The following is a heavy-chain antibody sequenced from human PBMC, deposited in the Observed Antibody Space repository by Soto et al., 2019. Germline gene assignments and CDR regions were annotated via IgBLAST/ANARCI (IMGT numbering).Heavy chain of an antibody. D-gene: IGHD2-8*01. CDR3: ARTLYCTNGVCYKYYYYYYGMDV. J-gene: IGHJ6*02. V-gene: IGHV4-34*01. CDR1: GGSFSGYY. Sequence: SETLSLTCAVYGGSFSGYYWSWIRQPPGKGLEWIGEINHSGSTNYNPSLKSRVTISADTSKNQFSLKLSSVTAADTAVCYCARTLYCTNGVCYKYYYYYYGMDVWGQGTTVTVSS. CDR2: INHSGST.